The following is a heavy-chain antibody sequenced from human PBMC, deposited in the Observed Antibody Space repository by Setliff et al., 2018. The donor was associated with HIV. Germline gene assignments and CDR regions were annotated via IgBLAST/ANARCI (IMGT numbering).Heavy chain of an antibody. D-gene: IGHD2-2*01. CDR1: GYTFTSYY. J-gene: IGHJ6*03. CDR3: ARVSSTSCYGGPCRRTPRDHYYYYYMDV. V-gene: IGHV1-46*01. Sequence: GASVKVSCKASGYTFTSYYMHWVRQAPGQGLEWMGIINPSGGSTSYAQKFQGRVTMTRDTSTSTVYMELSSLRSEDTAVYYCARVSSTSCYGGPCRRTPRDHYYYYYMDVWGKGTTVTVSS. CDR2: INPSGGST.